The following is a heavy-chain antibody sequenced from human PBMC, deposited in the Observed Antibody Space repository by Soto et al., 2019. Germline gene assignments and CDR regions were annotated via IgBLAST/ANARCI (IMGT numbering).Heavy chain of an antibody. J-gene: IGHJ6*02. CDR2: INQGGSEM. CDR1: GFTFSNYW. CDR3: ARWGLAVAGTMVSYYYYGMDV. D-gene: IGHD6-19*01. Sequence: GGSLRLSCAASGFTFSNYWMSWVRQAPGKGLEWVANINQGGSEMYYVDSVEGRFTISRDNAKNSLYLQMNSLRAEDTAVYYCARWGLAVAGTMVSYYYYGMDVWGQGTTVTVSS. V-gene: IGHV3-7*01.